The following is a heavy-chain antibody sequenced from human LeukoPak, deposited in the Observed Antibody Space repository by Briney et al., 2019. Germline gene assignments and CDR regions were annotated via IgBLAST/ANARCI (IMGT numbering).Heavy chain of an antibody. V-gene: IGHV1-18*01. J-gene: IGHJ4*02. CDR2: ISAYNGNT. D-gene: IGHD3-10*01. CDR3: ATHYGSGSYYSN. CDR1: GYTFTSYG. Sequence: ASVKVSCKASGYTFTSYGISWVRQAPGQGLEWMGWISAYNGNTNYAQKLQGRVTMTTGTSTSTAYMELRSLRSDDTAVYYCATHYGSGSYYSNWGQGTLVTVSS.